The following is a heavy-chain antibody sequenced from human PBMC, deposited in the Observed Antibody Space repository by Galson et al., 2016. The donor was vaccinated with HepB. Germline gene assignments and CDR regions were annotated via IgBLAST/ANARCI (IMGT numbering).Heavy chain of an antibody. CDR1: VGSISSHY. Sequence: ETLSLTCSVSVGSISSHYWNWIRQPPGKGLQWIGYIYYSGATNYNPSLKSRVTMSVDTSKNQFSLKLSSVTAADTAVYYCARDGAHSIAGATFDYWGQGTLVTVSS. CDR2: IYYSGAT. J-gene: IGHJ4*02. V-gene: IGHV4-59*11. CDR3: ARDGAHSIAGATFDY. D-gene: IGHD6-6*01.